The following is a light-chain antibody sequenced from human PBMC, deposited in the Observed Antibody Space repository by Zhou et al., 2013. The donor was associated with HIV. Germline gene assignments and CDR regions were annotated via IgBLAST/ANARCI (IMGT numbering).Light chain of an antibody. V-gene: IGKV3-20*01. CDR1: QSVSSSY. CDR3: QQYGNSSVT. Sequence: EIVLTQSPGTLSLSPGERATLSCRASQSVSSSYLAWYQQKPGQAPRLLIYGASSRATGIPDRFSGSGSGTDFTLTISRLEPEDFAMYYCQQYGNSSVTFGQGTKVESK. CDR2: GAS. J-gene: IGKJ1*01.